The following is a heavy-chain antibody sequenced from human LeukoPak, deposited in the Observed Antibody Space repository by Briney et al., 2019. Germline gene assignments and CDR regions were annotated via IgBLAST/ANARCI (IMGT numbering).Heavy chain of an antibody. Sequence: ASVKVSCKASGYTFTSYGISWVRQAPGQGLEWMGWISAYNGNTNYAQKLQGRVAMTTDTSTSTAYMELRSLRSDDTAVYYCARADYCSTTSCYYYMHVWGKGTTVTVSS. CDR1: GYTFTSYG. CDR3: ARADYCSTTSCYYYMHV. D-gene: IGHD2-2*01. V-gene: IGHV1-18*01. CDR2: ISAYNGNT. J-gene: IGHJ6*03.